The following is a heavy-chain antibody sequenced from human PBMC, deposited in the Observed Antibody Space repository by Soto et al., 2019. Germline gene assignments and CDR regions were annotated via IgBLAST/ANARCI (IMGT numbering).Heavy chain of an antibody. J-gene: IGHJ6*03. CDR2: IYPGDSDT. D-gene: IGHD2-2*01. CDR1: GYSFTNYW. V-gene: IGHV5-51*01. CDR3: ARLYCSSTSCPWGGYYYYYMDV. Sequence: PGESLRISWKGAGYSFTNYWIAWVRQLPGKGLEWMGIIYPGDSDTRYSPSFQGQVTMSVDKSISTAYLQWSSLKASDTAKYYCARLYCSSTSCPWGGYYYYYMDVWGKGTTVTVSS.